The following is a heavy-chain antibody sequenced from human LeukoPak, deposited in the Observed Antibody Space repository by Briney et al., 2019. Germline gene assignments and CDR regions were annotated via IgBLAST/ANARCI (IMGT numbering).Heavy chain of an antibody. V-gene: IGHV4-59*01. CDR1: GGSISSYY. D-gene: IGHD4-17*01. J-gene: IGHJ3*02. CDR2: IYYSGST. Sequence: SETLSLTCTVSGGSISSYYWSWIRQPPGKGLEWIGYIYYSGSTNHNPSLKSRVTISVDTSKNQFSLKLSSVTAADTAVYYCAREDGAKGAFDIWGQGTMVTVSS. CDR3: AREDGAKGAFDI.